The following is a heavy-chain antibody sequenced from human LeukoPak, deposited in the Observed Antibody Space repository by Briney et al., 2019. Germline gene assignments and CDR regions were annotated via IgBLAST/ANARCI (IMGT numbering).Heavy chain of an antibody. V-gene: IGHV4-61*02. CDR3: AREWVTSGSYRRFDY. D-gene: IGHD1-26*01. CDR1: GGSISSGSYY. CDR2: IYTSGST. J-gene: IGHJ4*02. Sequence: SQTLSLTCTVSGGSISSGSYYWSWIRQPAGKGLEWIGRIYTSGSTNYNPSLKSRVTISVDTSKNQFSLKLSSVTAADTAVYYCAREWVTSGSYRRFDYWGQGTLVTVS.